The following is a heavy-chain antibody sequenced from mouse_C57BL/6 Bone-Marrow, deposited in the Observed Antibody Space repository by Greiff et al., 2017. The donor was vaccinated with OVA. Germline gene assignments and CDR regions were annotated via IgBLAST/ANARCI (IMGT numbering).Heavy chain of an antibody. V-gene: IGHV1-19*01. CDR1: GYTFTDYY. CDR3: AEGVYYSKENY. J-gene: IGHJ2*01. D-gene: IGHD2-5*01. CDR2: INPYNGGT. Sequence: EVQLQQSGPVLVKPGASVKMSCKASGYTFTDYYMNWVKQSHGKSLEWIGVINPYNGGTSYNQKFKGKATLTVDKSSSTAYMELRSLTSEDSAVYFCAEGVYYSKENYWGQGTTLTVSS.